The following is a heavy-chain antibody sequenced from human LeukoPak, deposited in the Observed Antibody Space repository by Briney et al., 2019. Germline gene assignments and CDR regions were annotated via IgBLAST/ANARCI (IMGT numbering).Heavy chain of an antibody. V-gene: IGHV3-48*03. CDR2: ISSSGSTI. CDR3: ARVAGGGYNLFDY. D-gene: IGHD5-24*01. CDR1: GFTFSSYE. Sequence: GRSLRLSCAASGFTFSSYEMNWVRQAPGKGLEWVSYISSSGSTIYYADSVKGRFTISRDNAKNSLYLQMNSLRAEDTAVYYCARVAGGGYNLFDYWGQGTLVTVSS. J-gene: IGHJ4*02.